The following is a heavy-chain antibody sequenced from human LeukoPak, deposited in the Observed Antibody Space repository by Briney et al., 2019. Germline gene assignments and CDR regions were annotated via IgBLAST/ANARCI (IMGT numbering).Heavy chain of an antibody. Sequence: SETLSLTCTVSGGSISSYYWSWIRQPAGKGLEWIGRIYTSGSTNYNPSLKSRVTMSVDTSKNQFSLKLSSVTAADTAVYYWAGGGYYDFWSGSYYFDYWGQGTLVTVSS. V-gene: IGHV4-4*07. J-gene: IGHJ4*02. CDR1: GGSISSYY. D-gene: IGHD3-3*01. CDR3: AGGGYYDFWSGSYYFDY. CDR2: IYTSGST.